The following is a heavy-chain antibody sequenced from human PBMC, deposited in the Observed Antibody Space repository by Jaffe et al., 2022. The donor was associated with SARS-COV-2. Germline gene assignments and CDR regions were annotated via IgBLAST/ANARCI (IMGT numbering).Heavy chain of an antibody. V-gene: IGHV3-21*01. Sequence: EVQLVESGGGLVKPGGSLRLSCAASGFTFSSYSMNWVRQAPGKGLEWVSSISSSSSYIYYADSVKGRFTISRDNAKNSLYLQMNSLRAEDTAVYYCARDGSLAYCGGDCYREGHDAFDIWGQGTMVTVSS. D-gene: IGHD2-21*02. CDR3: ARDGSLAYCGGDCYREGHDAFDI. CDR1: GFTFSSYS. J-gene: IGHJ3*02. CDR2: ISSSSSYI.